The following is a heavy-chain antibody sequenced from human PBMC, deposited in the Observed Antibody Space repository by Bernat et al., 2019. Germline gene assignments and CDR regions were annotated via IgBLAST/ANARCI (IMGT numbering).Heavy chain of an antibody. J-gene: IGHJ4*02. CDR2: ISAYNGNT. D-gene: IGHD5-18*01. CDR1: GYTFTSYG. Sequence: QVQLVQSGAEVKKPGASVKVSCKASGYTFTSYGISWVRQAPGQGLEWMGWISAYNGNTNYAQKLQCRVTMTTDTSTSTAYIELRSLRSDDTAVYYCARVNVALRGYSYGLFDYWGQGTLVTVSS. CDR3: ARVNVALRGYSYGLFDY. V-gene: IGHV1-18*01.